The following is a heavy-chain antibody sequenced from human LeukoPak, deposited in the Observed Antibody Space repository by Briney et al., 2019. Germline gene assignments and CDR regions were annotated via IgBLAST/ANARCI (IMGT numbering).Heavy chain of an antibody. D-gene: IGHD3-9*01. Sequence: PGGSLRLSCAASGFTFSSYAMSWVRQPPGKGLEWIGEIYHSGSTNYNPSLKSRVIISVDKSKNQFSLKLYSVTAADTAVYYCARREGELRYFDWLTPRDWGQGTLVTVSS. CDR3: ARREGELRYFDWLTPRD. CDR2: IYHSGST. CDR1: GFTFSSYAM. J-gene: IGHJ4*02. V-gene: IGHV4-4*02.